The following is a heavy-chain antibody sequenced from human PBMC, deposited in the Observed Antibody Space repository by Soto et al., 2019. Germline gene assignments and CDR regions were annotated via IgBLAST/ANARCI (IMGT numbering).Heavy chain of an antibody. Sequence: GGSLRLSCAASGFTFSSYAMSWVRQAPGKGLEWVSAISGSGGSTYYADAVKGRCTIARDNSKNTLYLQMNSLRAEDTAVDYCAKDLGEVGATAFFDYWGQGTLVTVSS. CDR3: AKDLGEVGATAFFDY. V-gene: IGHV3-23*01. CDR2: ISGSGGST. CDR1: GFTFSSYA. D-gene: IGHD1-26*01. J-gene: IGHJ4*02.